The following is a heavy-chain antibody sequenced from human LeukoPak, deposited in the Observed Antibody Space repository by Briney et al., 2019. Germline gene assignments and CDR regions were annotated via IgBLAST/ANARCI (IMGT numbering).Heavy chain of an antibody. Sequence: SETLSLTCAVSGYSIRSGYYWAWIRPPPGKGLEWIGKLHHTRSTYYNPSLKRRVTMSVDRSNNKFSLNLNSVTAADTAVYYCARDRESSPWELLLDYWGQGIVVTVSS. D-gene: IGHD1-26*01. CDR1: GYSIRSGYY. CDR3: ARDRESSPWELLLDY. CDR2: LHHTRST. J-gene: IGHJ4*02. V-gene: IGHV4-38-2*02.